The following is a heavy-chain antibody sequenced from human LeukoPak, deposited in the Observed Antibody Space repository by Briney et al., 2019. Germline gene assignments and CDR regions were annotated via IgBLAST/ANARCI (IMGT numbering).Heavy chain of an antibody. CDR3: ARSDPIGYSPREWDYWYFDL. Sequence: GGSLRLSCAASGFTVCSNYMMWVPQAPGKGLQWCSSISSGSSYVDYSDSVKGRLTISRDNAKTSLFLQMTFLRAEDTAVYYCARSDPIGYSPREWDYWYFDLWGRGTLVTVSS. D-gene: IGHD3-22*01. V-gene: IGHV3-21*01. CDR2: ISSGSSYV. CDR1: GFTVCSNY. J-gene: IGHJ2*01.